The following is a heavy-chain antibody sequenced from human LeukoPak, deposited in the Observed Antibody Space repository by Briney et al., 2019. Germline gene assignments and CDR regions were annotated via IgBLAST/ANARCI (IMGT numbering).Heavy chain of an antibody. V-gene: IGHV4-31*03. J-gene: IGHJ3*02. CDR1: GGSISSGGYY. CDR3: ARAPGYYDSSGYSNAFDI. Sequence: PSGTLSPTCTVSGGSISSGGYYWSWIRQHPGKGLEWSGYIYYSGSTYYDPSLKSRVTISVDTSKNQFSLKLSSVTAADTAVYYCARAPGYYDSSGYSNAFDIWGQGTMVTVSS. CDR2: IYYSGST. D-gene: IGHD3-22*01.